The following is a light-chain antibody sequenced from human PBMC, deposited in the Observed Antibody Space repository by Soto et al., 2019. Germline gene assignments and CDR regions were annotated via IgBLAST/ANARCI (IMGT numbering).Light chain of an antibody. V-gene: IGKV4-1*01. J-gene: IGKJ4*01. CDR2: AAS. CDR1: QDILYRSNDKNY. CDR3: QQYFDVPFT. Sequence: DILLTQSPDSLAVSLDERATINCKSSQDILYRSNDKNYLAWYQQKPGEAPKLLISAASNLQPGVPSRFSGSGSGTDFTLTISSLEAEDVAFYWCQQYFDVPFTFGGGTNVDI.